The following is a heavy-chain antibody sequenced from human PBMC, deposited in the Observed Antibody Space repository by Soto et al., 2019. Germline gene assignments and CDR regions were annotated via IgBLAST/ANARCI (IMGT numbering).Heavy chain of an antibody. Sequence: GGSLRLSCAASGFTFSDYYMSWIRQAPGKGLEWVSYISSSGSTIYYADSVKGRFTISRDNAKNSLYLQMNSLRAEDTAVYYCARDRGREYYDFWSGYYYYYGMDVWGQGTTVTVSS. J-gene: IGHJ6*02. CDR2: ISSSGSTI. CDR1: GFTFSDYY. D-gene: IGHD3-3*01. CDR3: ARDRGREYYDFWSGYYYYYGMDV. V-gene: IGHV3-11*01.